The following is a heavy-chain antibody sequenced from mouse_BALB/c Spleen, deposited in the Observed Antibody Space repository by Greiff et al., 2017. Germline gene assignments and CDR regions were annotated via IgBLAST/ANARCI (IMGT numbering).Heavy chain of an antibody. D-gene: IGHD4-1*01. V-gene: IGHV14-3*02. CDR3: ARKEDTGTWFAY. Sequence: VQLQQPGAELVRPGASVKLSCTASGFNIKDTYMHWVKQRPEQGLEWIGRIDPANGNTKYDPKFQGKATITADTSSNTAYLQLSSLTSEDTAVYYCARKEDTGTWFAYWGQGTLVTVSA. CDR2: IDPANGNT. CDR1: GFNIKDTY. J-gene: IGHJ3*01.